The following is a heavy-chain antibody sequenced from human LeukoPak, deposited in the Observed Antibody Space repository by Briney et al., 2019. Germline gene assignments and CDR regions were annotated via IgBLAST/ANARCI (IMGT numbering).Heavy chain of an antibody. J-gene: IGHJ6*04. V-gene: IGHV3-30*18. CDR1: GFTFSSYG. CDR2: ISYDGSNK. D-gene: IGHD6-13*01. CDR3: AKAPGYPAGTPLRYYYGMDV. Sequence: GGFLRLSCAASGFTFSSYGMHWVRQAPGKGLEWVAVISYDGSNKYYADSVKGRFTISRDNSKNTLYLQMNSLRAEDTAVYYCAKAPGYPAGTPLRYYYGMDVWGKGTTVTVSS.